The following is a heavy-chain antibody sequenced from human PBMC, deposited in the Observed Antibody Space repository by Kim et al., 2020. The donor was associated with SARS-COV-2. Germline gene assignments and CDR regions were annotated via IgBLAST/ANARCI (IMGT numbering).Heavy chain of an antibody. CDR3: AKSHLTAGTTGFDP. CDR1: GFTFSNYV. J-gene: IGHJ5*02. V-gene: IGHV3-23*01. D-gene: IGHD4-17*01. CDR2: ISGRGTST. Sequence: GGSLRLSCAASGFTFSNYVMNWVRQAPGKGLEWVSLISGRGTSTHYADSVKGRLTVSRDNSKNTVYLQMNSLRVDDTAIYYCAKSHLTAGTTGFDPGGQG.